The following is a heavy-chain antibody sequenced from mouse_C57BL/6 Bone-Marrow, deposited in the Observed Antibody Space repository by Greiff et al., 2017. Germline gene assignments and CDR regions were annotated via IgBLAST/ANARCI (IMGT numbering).Heavy chain of an antibody. D-gene: IGHD1-1*01. CDR3: ASEGGYYGSSWPY. CDR1: GYTFTGYW. J-gene: IGHJ3*01. V-gene: IGHV1-9*01. Sequence: QVQLKQSGAELMKPGASVKLSCKATGYTFTGYWIEWVKQRPGHGLEWIGEILPGSGSTNYNEKFKGKATFTADTSSNPAYMQLSSLTTEDSAIYYCASEGGYYGSSWPYWGQGTLVTVSA. CDR2: ILPGSGST.